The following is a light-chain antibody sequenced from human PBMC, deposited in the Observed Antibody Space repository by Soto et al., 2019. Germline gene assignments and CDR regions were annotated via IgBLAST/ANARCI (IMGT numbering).Light chain of an antibody. V-gene: IGKV1-39*01. CDR3: QKTYSTPFT. CDR2: AAS. J-gene: IGKJ3*01. CDR1: QTISNY. Sequence: DIQMTQSPSSLSASVGDRVTINCRASQTISNYLNWYQEKPGKAPKLLIYAASNLHSGVPSRFSGSGSGTEFTLTMSNLQPEDFATYYCQKTYSTPFTFGPGTKVDI.